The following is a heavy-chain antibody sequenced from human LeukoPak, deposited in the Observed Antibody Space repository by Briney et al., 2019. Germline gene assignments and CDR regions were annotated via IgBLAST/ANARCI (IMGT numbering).Heavy chain of an antibody. CDR1: GFTFSSYG. CDR3: AKGYCSGGSCSYNYFDY. D-gene: IGHD2-15*01. J-gene: IGHJ4*02. V-gene: IGHV3-30*18. Sequence: GGSLRLSCAASGFTFSSYGMHWVRRAPGKGLEWVAVISYDGSNKYYADSVKGRFTISRDNSKNTLYLQMNSLRAEDTAVYYCAKGYCSGGSCSYNYFDYWGQGTLVTVSS. CDR2: ISYDGSNK.